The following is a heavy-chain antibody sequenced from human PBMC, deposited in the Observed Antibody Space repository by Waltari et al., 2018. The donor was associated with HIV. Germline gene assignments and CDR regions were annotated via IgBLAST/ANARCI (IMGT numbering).Heavy chain of an antibody. Sequence: QLQIQPWGAGLVKPSETLSLTCAVSGESFTGFYWSFIRQHPGKGLEWIGEIHPSGTTNYNPSLKSRVTLSLQTSKSEFYLTLTSVTAADTAVYYCARRAGHSNGSQRLDHWGQGTLVSVSA. V-gene: IGHV4-34*01. D-gene: IGHD3-22*01. J-gene: IGHJ4*02. CDR3: ARRAGHSNGSQRLDH. CDR2: IHPSGTT. CDR1: GESFTGFY.